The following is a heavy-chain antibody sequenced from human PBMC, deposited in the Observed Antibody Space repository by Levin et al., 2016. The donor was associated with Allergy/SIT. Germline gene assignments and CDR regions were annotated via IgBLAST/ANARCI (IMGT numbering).Heavy chain of an antibody. Sequence: SETLSLTCTVSGVSDDSFNYYYWNWIRQSPGKGLEWIGYIYYSGIPDYNPSLKGRVTISSDVSKKSFSLTVTSVTAADTAIYFCARDVGRGSFDVWGQGAIVTVSS. CDR2: IYYSGIP. V-gene: IGHV4-59*13. CDR1: GVSDDSFNYYY. D-gene: IGHD1-26*01. CDR3: ARDVGRGSFDV. J-gene: IGHJ3*01.